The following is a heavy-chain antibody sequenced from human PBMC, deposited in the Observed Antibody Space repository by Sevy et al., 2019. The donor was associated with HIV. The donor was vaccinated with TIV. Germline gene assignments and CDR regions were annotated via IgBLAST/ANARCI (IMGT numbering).Heavy chain of an antibody. CDR1: SGSINRGSYY. CDR3: ARGVPVPGGFDC. D-gene: IGHD6-19*01. Sequence: SETLSLTCTVSSGSINRGSYYWSWIRQPAGKGLEWDGHIYTSGSTNYNPSLKSRVTMSVDTSKNQFSLNVSSLTAADTATYYCARGVPVPGGFDCWGQGTLVTVSS. CDR2: IYTSGST. J-gene: IGHJ4*02. V-gene: IGHV4-61*09.